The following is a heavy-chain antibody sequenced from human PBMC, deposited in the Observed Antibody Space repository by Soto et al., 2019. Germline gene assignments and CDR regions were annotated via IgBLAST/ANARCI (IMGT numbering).Heavy chain of an antibody. J-gene: IGHJ5*02. CDR3: ARDHRYNWNDEGWFDP. D-gene: IGHD1-20*01. CDR1: GYMFSTYD. Sequence: QVQLVQSGAEVKKPGASVKVSCKASGYMFSTYDINWVRQAPGQGLEWMGWLNPNSGNTGYAQKFQGRVTMTRNTSINTAYTELSSLGSDDTAVYYCARDHRYNWNDEGWFDPWGQGTLVTVSS. V-gene: IGHV1-8*01. CDR2: LNPNSGNT.